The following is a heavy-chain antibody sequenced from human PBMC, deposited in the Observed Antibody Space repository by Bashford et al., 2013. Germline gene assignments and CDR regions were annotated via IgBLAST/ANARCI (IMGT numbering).Heavy chain of an antibody. J-gene: IGHJ4*02. CDR1: GYTLSGY. Sequence: VASVKVSCEASGYTLSGYVHWVRQAPGQGLEWVGRINPNGGDTSSALKFEGRVTLTRDPSIKKFYMELRSLRSEDTAVYYCMSEVRGGTFDYWGQGALVTVSS. CDR2: INPNGGDT. D-gene: IGHD3-10*01. CDR3: MSEVRGGTFDY. V-gene: IGHV1-2*02.